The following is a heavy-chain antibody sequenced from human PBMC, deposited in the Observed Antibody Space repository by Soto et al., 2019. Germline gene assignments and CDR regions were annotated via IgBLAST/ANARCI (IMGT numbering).Heavy chain of an antibody. CDR3: AKQAYYYDSSGYYGY. Sequence: GGSLRLSCAASGFTFSSYAMSWVRQAPGKGLEWVSAISGSGGSTYYADSVKGRFTITRDNSKNTLYLQMNSLRAEDTAVYYCAKQAYYYDSSGYYGYWGQGTLVTVSS. CDR1: GFTFSSYA. CDR2: ISGSGGST. V-gene: IGHV3-23*01. D-gene: IGHD3-22*01. J-gene: IGHJ4*02.